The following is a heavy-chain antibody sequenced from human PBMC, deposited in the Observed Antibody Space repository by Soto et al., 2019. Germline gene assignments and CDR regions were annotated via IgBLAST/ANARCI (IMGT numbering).Heavy chain of an antibody. D-gene: IGHD1-26*01. Sequence: SQTLSLTCAITGDSVSSNSAGWSWVRQSPSRGLEWLGRTYYRSKWYYEYAVSVRGRITINPDTSKNQYSLQMNSVTPEDTAVYFCARGEQYSGRIFDYWGQGTLVTVSS. J-gene: IGHJ4*01. CDR3: ARGEQYSGRIFDY. CDR2: TYYRSKWYY. CDR1: GDSVSSNSAG. V-gene: IGHV6-1*01.